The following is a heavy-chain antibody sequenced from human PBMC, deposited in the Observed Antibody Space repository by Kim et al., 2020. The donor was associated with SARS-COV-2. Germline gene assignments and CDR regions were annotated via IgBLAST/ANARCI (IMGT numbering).Heavy chain of an antibody. CDR3: AKDIGSSGWLDY. CDR2: ISWDGGST. Sequence: GGSLRLSCAASGFTFDDYAMHWVRQAPGKGLEWVSLISWDGGSTYYADSVKGRFTISTDNSKNSLYLQMNSLRAEDTALYYCAKDIGSSGWLDYWGQGTLVTVSS. J-gene: IGHJ4*02. V-gene: IGHV3-43D*03. D-gene: IGHD6-19*01. CDR1: GFTFDDYA.